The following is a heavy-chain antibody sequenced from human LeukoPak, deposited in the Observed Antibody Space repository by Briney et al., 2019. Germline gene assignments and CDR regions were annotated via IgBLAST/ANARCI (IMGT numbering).Heavy chain of an antibody. D-gene: IGHD3-3*01. CDR3: ARGYDFDY. CDR1: GFTFSDYG. CDR2: IWYDGTNK. J-gene: IGHJ4*02. Sequence: GGSLRLSCTASGFTFSDYGMHWVRQAPGKGLEWVAFIWYDGTNKYYVDSVKGRFTISRDNAKNSVYLQMNSLRDEDTAVYYCARGYDFDYWGQGTLVTVSS. V-gene: IGHV3-33*01.